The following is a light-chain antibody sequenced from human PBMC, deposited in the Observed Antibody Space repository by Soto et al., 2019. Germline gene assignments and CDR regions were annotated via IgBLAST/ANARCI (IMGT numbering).Light chain of an antibody. CDR2: DVS. CDR3: SSYTGSTTLHYV. V-gene: IGLV2-14*01. J-gene: IGLJ1*01. Sequence: QSALTQPASVSGSPGQSITIYCTGTSSDVGGYNYVSWYQQHPGKAPKLLIYDVSNRPSGASNRFSGSKSGNTASLTISGLQAEDEADYYCSSYTGSTTLHYVFGTGTKVTVL. CDR1: SSDVGGYNY.